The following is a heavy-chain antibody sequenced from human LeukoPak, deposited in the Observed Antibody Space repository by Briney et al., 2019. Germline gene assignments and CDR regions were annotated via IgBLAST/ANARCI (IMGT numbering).Heavy chain of an antibody. V-gene: IGHV5-51*01. CDR3: ARPKRRAAADAFDI. J-gene: IGHJ3*02. D-gene: IGHD6-13*01. Sequence: GESLKISCKASGYSFSNYWMAWVRQTPGKGLEWMGIIYPGDSDTRYSPSFQGQVTISADKSISTAYLQWSSLKASDTAMYYCARPKRRAAADAFDIWGQGTMVTVSS. CDR1: GYSFSNYW. CDR2: IYPGDSDT.